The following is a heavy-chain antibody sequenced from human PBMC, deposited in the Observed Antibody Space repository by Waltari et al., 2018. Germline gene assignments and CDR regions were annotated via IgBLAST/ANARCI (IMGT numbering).Heavy chain of an antibody. V-gene: IGHV4-38-2*01. D-gene: IGHD6-13*01. CDR1: GYSISSGYY. J-gene: IGHJ5*02. CDR3: ARHGDSPKWFDP. CDR2: IYHGGST. Sequence: QVQLQESGPGLVKPSETLSLTCAVSGYSISSGYYWGWIRQPPGKGLEWIGSIYHGGSTYYNPSLKSRVTISVDTSKNQFSLKLSSVTAADTAVYYCARHGDSPKWFDPWGQGTLVTVSS.